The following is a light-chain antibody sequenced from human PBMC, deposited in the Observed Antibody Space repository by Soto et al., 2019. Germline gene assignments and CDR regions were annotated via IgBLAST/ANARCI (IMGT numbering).Light chain of an antibody. J-gene: IGLJ1*01. V-gene: IGLV2-8*01. CDR3: SSYSRSINYV. Sequence: QSALTQPPSASGSPGQSVTISCTGTNNDIGGYTYVSWYQQLPGKAPKLMIYEVNKRPSGIPDRFSGSKSGNTASLTVSGLPEDEAEYFCSSYSRSINYVFGTGTKLTVL. CDR1: NNDIGGYTY. CDR2: EVN.